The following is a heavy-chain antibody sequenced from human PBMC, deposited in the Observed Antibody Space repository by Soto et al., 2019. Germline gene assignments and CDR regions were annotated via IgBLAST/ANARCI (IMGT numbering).Heavy chain of an antibody. D-gene: IGHD3-22*01. CDR1: GYTFTSYS. J-gene: IGHJ5*02. Sequence: ASVKVSCKVSGYTFTSYSITWVRQAPGQGLEWMGRIIPIIGIINYAQKFQGRVTITADKFTGTAYMELTRLRSDDTAVYYCAGDPDSHYNDSHASSYPWGQGTLVTVSS. V-gene: IGHV1-69*04. CDR3: AGDPDSHYNDSHASSYP. CDR2: IIPIIGII.